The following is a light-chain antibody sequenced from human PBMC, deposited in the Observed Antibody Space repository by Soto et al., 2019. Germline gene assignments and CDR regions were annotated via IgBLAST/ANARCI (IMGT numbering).Light chain of an antibody. V-gene: IGLV2-23*02. CDR3: FSCGSSSPFWV. CDR2: EVN. Sequence: QSVLTQPASVSGSPGQSITITCTGTSSDVGSNNLVSWYQQYPGKAPKVLIYEVNKRPSGVSDRFSGSKSGNTASLIISGLQAEDEADYYCFSCGSSSPFWVFGGGTKLTVL. CDR1: SSDVGSNNL. J-gene: IGLJ3*02.